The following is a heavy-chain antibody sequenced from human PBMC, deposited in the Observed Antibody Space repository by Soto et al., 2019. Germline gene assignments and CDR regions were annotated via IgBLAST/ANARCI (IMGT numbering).Heavy chain of an antibody. CDR1: GYDCSTFW. J-gene: IGHJ5*02. V-gene: IGHV5-51*01. Sequence: PGESLKSSCKASGYDCSTFWIAWVRQMRGRGLEWMGVIYPDDSDVTYSPSFQGQVTISVDKSMTTAYLHWSSLRASDTATYYCARHRNAVWFDPWGHGTQVNVSS. D-gene: IGHD2-2*01. CDR3: ARHRNAVWFDP. CDR2: IYPDDSDV.